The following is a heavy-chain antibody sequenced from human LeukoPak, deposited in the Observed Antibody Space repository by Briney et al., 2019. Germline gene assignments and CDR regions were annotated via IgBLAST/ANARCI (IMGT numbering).Heavy chain of an antibody. J-gene: IGHJ5*02. V-gene: IGHV4-34*01. CDR1: GGSFSGYY. CDR2: INHSGST. Sequence: SETLSLTCAVYGGSFSGYYWSWFRQPPGKGLEWIGEINHSGSTNYNPSLKSRGTISVDTSKNQFSLKLSAVSAADTAVYYCARWMVSHSSGWYSWFDPWGQGTLVTVSS. D-gene: IGHD6-19*01. CDR3: ARWMVSHSSGWYSWFDP.